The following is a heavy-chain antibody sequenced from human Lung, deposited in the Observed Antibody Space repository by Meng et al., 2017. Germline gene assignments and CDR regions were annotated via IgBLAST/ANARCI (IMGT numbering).Heavy chain of an antibody. CDR1: GFTFSNAW. J-gene: IGHJ4*02. CDR2: IKSKPDGETI. Sequence: VSGVESGEGLVKPGGPLRLSCEGTGFTFSNAWMTWVRQVPGKRLEWVGRIKSKPDGETIDYAAPVKGRFTISRDDSKNTVYLQMNSLKAEDTALYYCTGHIDYWGQGTLVTVSS. V-gene: IGHV3-15*01. CDR3: TGHIDY.